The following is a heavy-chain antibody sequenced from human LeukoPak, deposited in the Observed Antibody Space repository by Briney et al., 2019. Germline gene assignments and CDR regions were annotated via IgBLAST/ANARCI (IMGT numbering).Heavy chain of an antibody. Sequence: ASVKVSCKASGYTFTSYGISCVRQAPGQGLEWMGWISAYNGNTNYAQKLQGRVTMTTDTSTSTAYMELRSLRSDDTAVYYCARDNYGSGSYYNPAVDYWGQGTLVTVSS. CDR1: GYTFTSYG. D-gene: IGHD3-10*01. V-gene: IGHV1-18*01. CDR2: ISAYNGNT. J-gene: IGHJ4*02. CDR3: ARDNYGSGSYYNPAVDY.